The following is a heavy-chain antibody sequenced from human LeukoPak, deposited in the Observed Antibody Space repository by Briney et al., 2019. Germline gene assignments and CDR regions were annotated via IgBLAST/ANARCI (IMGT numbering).Heavy chain of an antibody. D-gene: IGHD3-22*01. V-gene: IGHV4-59*01. CDR3: ARVKYYYDSSGYYGYYFDY. CDR1: GGSISSYY. CDR2: IYYSGST. Sequence: SETLSLTCTVSGGSISSYYWSWIRQPPGKGLEWIGYIYYSGSTNYNPSLKSRVTISVDTSKNQFSLKLSSVTAADTAVYYCARVKYYYDSSGYYGYYFDYWGQGTLVTVSP. J-gene: IGHJ4*02.